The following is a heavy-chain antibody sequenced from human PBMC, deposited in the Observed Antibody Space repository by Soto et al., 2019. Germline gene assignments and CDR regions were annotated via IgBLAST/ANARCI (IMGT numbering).Heavy chain of an antibody. J-gene: IGHJ4*02. CDR3: AIELVGAKGADH. V-gene: IGHV1-69*17. Sequence: QVQLVQSGAEVKRPGSSVKVSCESSGDTFNSYLISWVRQAPGQGLEWMGGIIPIIRVTHYAQRFQGRVTSIPLSSTGTAYMELPHWGFEDTALYYSAIELVGAKGADHCGQGTLVTFSS. D-gene: IGHD1-26*01. CDR2: IIPIIRVT. CDR1: GDTFNSYL.